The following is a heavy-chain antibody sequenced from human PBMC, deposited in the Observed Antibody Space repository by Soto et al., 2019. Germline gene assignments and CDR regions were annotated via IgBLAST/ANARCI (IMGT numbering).Heavy chain of an antibody. J-gene: IGHJ5*01. CDR1: GFTFRSYG. Sequence: WGALRLPCAAPGFTFRSYGMHWVRQAPGKGLEWGAVISYDGSNKYYADSVKGRFTISRDNSKNTLYLQMNSLRAEDTAVYYCAKDVLPRIIMFRGVIKGAPWFDSCSQGTLVIVSS. V-gene: IGHV3-30*18. CDR3: AKDVLPRIIMFRGVIKGAPWFDS. CDR2: ISYDGSNK. D-gene: IGHD3-10*01.